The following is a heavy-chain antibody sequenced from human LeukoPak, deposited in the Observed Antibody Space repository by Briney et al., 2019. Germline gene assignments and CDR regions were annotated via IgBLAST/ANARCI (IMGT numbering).Heavy chain of an antibody. J-gene: IGHJ4*02. CDR3: ARNWYSAFDY. Sequence: GGSLRLSCAASGFTFSSFGMQWVRQAPGKGLEWVAFIQFDGNNQQYAGSVKGRFTISRDKNTLHVQMNSLRLEDTAVYYCARNWYSAFDYWGQGTLVTVAS. D-gene: IGHD1-7*01. CDR2: IQFDGNNQ. CDR1: GFTFSSFG. V-gene: IGHV3-30*02.